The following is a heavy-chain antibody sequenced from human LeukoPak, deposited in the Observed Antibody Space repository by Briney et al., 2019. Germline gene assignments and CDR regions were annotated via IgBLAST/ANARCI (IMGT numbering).Heavy chain of an antibody. V-gene: IGHV1-69*04. CDR2: IIPILGIA. Sequence: GASVTVSCKASGGTFSSYAISWVRQAPGQGLEWMGRIIPILGIANYAQKFQGRVTITADKSTSTAYMELSSLRSEDTAVYYCARDPGRPDLEWGQGTLVTVSS. J-gene: IGHJ4*02. CDR1: GGTFSSYA. CDR3: ARDPGRPDLE. D-gene: IGHD6-6*01.